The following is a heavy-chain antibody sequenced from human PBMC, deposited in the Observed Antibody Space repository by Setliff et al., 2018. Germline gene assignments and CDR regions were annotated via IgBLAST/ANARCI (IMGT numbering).Heavy chain of an antibody. CDR3: ARSYYYDSSGYYTHPDC. D-gene: IGHD3-22*01. CDR1: GYTFTSYA. J-gene: IGHJ4*02. Sequence: GASVKVSCKASGYTFTSYAMHWVRQAPGQGLEWMGGIIPILGIANYAQKFQGRVTITADESTSTAYMELSSLRSEDTAVYYCARSYYYDSSGYYTHPDCWGQGTLVTVSS. CDR2: IIPILGIA. V-gene: IGHV1-69*10.